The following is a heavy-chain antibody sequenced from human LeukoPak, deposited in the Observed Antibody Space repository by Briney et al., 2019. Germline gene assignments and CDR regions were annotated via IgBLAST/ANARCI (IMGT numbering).Heavy chain of an antibody. J-gene: IGHJ6*03. CDR1: GFTFDDYG. CDR3: GRYGLGYYYMDV. V-gene: IGHV3-20*04. Sequence: GGSLRLSCAASGFTFDDYGMNWVRQPPGKGLEWVCNINWNGGSTSYADSLKGRLTISRDNAKNSLYLQMNSLRAEDTAVYYCGRYGLGYYYMDVWGKGTTVTVSS. CDR2: INWNGGST. D-gene: IGHD6-19*01.